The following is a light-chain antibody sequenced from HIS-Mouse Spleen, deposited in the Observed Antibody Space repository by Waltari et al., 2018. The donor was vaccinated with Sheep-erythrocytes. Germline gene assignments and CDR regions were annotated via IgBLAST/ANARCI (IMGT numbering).Light chain of an antibody. J-gene: IGLJ1*01. CDR1: SSDVGGYNY. V-gene: IGLV2-11*01. CDR3: CSYAGSYNHV. CDR2: DVS. Sequence: QSALTQPRSVSGSPGQSVTISCTGTSSDVGGYNYVSWYQQHPGKAPNLMIYDVSKRPSGVPDRFSGSKSGNAASLPISGLQAEDEADYYCCSYAGSYNHVFATGTKVTVL.